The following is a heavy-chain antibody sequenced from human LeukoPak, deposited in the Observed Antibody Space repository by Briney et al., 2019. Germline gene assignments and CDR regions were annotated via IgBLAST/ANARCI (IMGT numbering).Heavy chain of an antibody. D-gene: IGHD5-12*01. J-gene: IGHJ4*02. CDR3: ARDGNSGYDTAFDY. V-gene: IGHV4-30-4*08. CDR1: GASVSSGGYY. Sequence: PSETLSLTCTVSGASVSSGGYYWSWIRQHPGKGLEWIGSIYYSGSTYYNPSLKSRVTISVDTSKNQFSLKLSSVTAADTAVYYCARDGNSGYDTAFDYWGQGTLVTVSS. CDR2: IYYSGST.